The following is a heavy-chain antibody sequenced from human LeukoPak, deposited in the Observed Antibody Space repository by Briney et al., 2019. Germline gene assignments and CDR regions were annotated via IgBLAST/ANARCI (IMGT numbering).Heavy chain of an antibody. D-gene: IGHD6-19*01. J-gene: IGHJ6*02. CDR2: IYYSGST. CDR3: ARGGSGSYYYYGMDV. CDR1: GGSISSYY. V-gene: IGHV4-59*01. Sequence: SETLSLTCTVSGGSISSYYWSWIWQPPGKGLEWIGYIYYSGSTNYNPSLKSRVTISVDTSKNQFSLKLSSVTAADKAVYYCARGGSGSYYYYGMDVWGQGTTVTVSS.